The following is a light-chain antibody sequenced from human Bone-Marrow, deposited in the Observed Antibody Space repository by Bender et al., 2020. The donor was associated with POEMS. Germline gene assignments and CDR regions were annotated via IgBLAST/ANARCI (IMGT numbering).Light chain of an antibody. CDR3: QSYDNSLGGWV. J-gene: IGLJ3*02. CDR2: GYN. V-gene: IGLV1-40*01. CDR1: NIGGKN. Sequence: VLTQPPSVLVAPGQTARLYCDGNIGGKNVHWYQHLPGTAPKLLIYGYNNRPSGVPDRFSGSKSGTSASLAITGLQAEDEGDYYCQSYDNSLGGWVFGGGTKLTVL.